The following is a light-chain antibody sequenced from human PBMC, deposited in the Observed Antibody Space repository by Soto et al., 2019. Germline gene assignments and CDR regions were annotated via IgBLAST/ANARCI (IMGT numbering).Light chain of an antibody. CDR2: DAG. CDR3: QQRSNWPIFT. J-gene: IGKJ3*01. Sequence: EIVLTQSPGTLSLFPGERATLSCRASQSVSDFLAWYQQKPGQAPRLLIYDAGKRAPGIPARFSGSGSGTDFTLTISSLEPEDSAVYYCQQRSNWPIFTFGPGTKV. CDR1: QSVSDF. V-gene: IGKV3-11*01.